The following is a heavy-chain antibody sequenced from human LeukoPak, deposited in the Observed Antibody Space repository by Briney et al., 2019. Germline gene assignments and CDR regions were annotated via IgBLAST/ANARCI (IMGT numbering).Heavy chain of an antibody. Sequence: GGSLRLSCAASGFTFSNYWMSWVRQAPGKGLEWVANIKQDGSEKYYVDSVKGRFTISRDNAKNSLYLQMNSLRAEDTAVYYCARERVGYCSGGSCYSSYYYYYMDVWGKGTTVTVSS. CDR1: GFTFSNYW. D-gene: IGHD2-15*01. CDR2: IKQDGSEK. J-gene: IGHJ6*03. V-gene: IGHV3-7*01. CDR3: ARERVGYCSGGSCYSSYYYYYMDV.